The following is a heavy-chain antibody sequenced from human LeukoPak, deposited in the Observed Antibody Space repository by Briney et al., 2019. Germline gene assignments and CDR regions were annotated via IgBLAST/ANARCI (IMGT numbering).Heavy chain of an antibody. CDR1: GFTFRSYS. V-gene: IGHV3-7*01. J-gene: IGHJ4*02. CDR3: ARPRGCSSNRCNNFDY. D-gene: IGHD2-2*01. Sequence: GGSLRLSCAASGFTFRSYSMSWVRQAPGKGLEWVAKMNEYGSDIFYVDSVKGRFTISRDNAKNSLYLQMDSLRAEDTTVYYCARPRGCSSNRCNNFDYWGQGALVTVSS. CDR2: MNEYGSDI.